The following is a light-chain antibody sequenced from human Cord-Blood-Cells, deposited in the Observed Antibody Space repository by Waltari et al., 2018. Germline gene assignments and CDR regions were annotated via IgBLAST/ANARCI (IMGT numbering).Light chain of an antibody. V-gene: IGLV2-23*03. CDR2: EGS. CDR3: CSYAGSSTFVV. J-gene: IGLJ2*01. CDR1: SSDGGGGNL. Sequence: QSALTQPASVSGSHGPSITISCTGTSSDGGGGNLVSSYQQHPGKAPKLMIYEGSKRPSGVSNRFSGSKSGNTASLTISGLQAEDEADYYCCSYAGSSTFVVFGGGTKLTVL.